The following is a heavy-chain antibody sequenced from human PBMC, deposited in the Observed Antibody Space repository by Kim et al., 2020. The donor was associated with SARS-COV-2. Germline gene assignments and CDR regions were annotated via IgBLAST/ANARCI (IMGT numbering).Heavy chain of an antibody. D-gene: IGHD6-13*01. CDR3: ARENSSSWSGDAFDI. V-gene: IGHV1-69*01. Sequence: AQKFKGRVTISADESTSTAYMELSSLRSEDTAVYYCARENSSSWSGDAFDIWGQGTMVTVSS. J-gene: IGHJ3*02.